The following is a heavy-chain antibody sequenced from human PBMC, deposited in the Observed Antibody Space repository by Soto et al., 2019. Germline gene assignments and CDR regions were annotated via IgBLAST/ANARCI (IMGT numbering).Heavy chain of an antibody. Sequence: SETLSLTCAVSGGSISSGGYSWSWIRQPPGKGLEWIGYIYHSGSTYYNPSLKSRVTISVDRSKNQFSLKLSSVTAADTAVYYCARGRYHFWCPLDYWGQGTLVTVSS. D-gene: IGHD3-3*01. J-gene: IGHJ4*02. CDR1: GGSISSGGYS. CDR3: ARGRYHFWCPLDY. V-gene: IGHV4-30-2*01. CDR2: IYHSGST.